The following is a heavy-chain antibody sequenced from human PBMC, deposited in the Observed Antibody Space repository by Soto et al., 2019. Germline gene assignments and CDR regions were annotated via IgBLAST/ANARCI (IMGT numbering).Heavy chain of an antibody. CDR1: GFTFSSYA. CDR3: ARDWVLYGDTMANYYYYMGV. D-gene: IGHD3-3*01. J-gene: IGHJ6*03. Sequence: EVQLVESGGGLVQPGGSLRLSCAASGFTFSSYAMHWVRQAPGKGLEYVSAISSNGGSAYYANSVKGRFTISRDNSKNTLYLQMGSLRAEDMAVYYWARDWVLYGDTMANYYYYMGVWGKGTTVTVSS. CDR2: ISSNGGSA. V-gene: IGHV3-64*01.